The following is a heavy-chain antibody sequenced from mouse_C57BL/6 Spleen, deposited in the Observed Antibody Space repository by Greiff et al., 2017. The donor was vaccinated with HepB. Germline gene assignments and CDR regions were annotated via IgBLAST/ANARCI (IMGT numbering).Heavy chain of an antibody. CDR2: IYPGSGNT. D-gene: IGHD2-4*01. V-gene: IGHV1-76*01. CDR1: GYTFTDYY. J-gene: IGHJ3*01. CDR3: ARSAYYDYVGGYAY. Sequence: VKLVESGAELVRPGASVKLSCKASGYTFTDYYINWVKKRPGKGLEWIARIYPGSGNTYYNEKFKGKATLTAEKSSSTAYMQRSSLTSGDSAVYFCARSAYYDYVGGYAYWGQGTLVTVSA.